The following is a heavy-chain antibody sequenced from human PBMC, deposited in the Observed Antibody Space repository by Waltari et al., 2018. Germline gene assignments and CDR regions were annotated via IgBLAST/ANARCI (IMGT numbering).Heavy chain of an antibody. J-gene: IGHJ3*02. Sequence: QVQLQESGPGLVKPSETLSLTCAVSGYSISSGYYWGWLRQPPGKGLEWIGSIYHSGSTYYNPSLKSRVTISVDTSKNQFSLKLSSVTAADTAVYYCARGRRWYSSGWYAFDIWGQGTMVTVSS. V-gene: IGHV4-38-2*01. CDR1: GYSISSGYY. D-gene: IGHD6-19*01. CDR2: IYHSGST. CDR3: ARGRRWYSSGWYAFDI.